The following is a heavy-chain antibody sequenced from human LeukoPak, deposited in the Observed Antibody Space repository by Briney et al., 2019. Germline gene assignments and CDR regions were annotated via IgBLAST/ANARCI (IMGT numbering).Heavy chain of an antibody. CDR2: ISYDGSNK. CDR3: AKASHGGRYCSSTSCYTWDWFDP. J-gene: IGHJ5*02. CDR1: GFTFSSYG. D-gene: IGHD2-2*02. Sequence: GGSLRLSCAASGFTFSSYGMHWVRQAPGKGLEWVAVISYDGSNKCYADSVKGRFTISRDNSKNTLYLQMNSLRAEDTAVYYCAKASHGGRYCSSTSCYTWDWFDPWGQGTLVTVSS. V-gene: IGHV3-30*18.